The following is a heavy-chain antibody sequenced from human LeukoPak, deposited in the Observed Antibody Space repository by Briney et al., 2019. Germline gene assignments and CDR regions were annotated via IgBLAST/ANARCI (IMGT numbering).Heavy chain of an antibody. J-gene: IGHJ4*02. Sequence: SETLSLTCTVSGGSISSSSYYWGWIRQPPGKGLEWIGSIYYSGSTYYNPSLKSRVTISVDTSKNQFSLKLSSVTAADTAVYYCARVVVGASYYFDYWGQGTLVTVSS. CDR2: IYYSGST. D-gene: IGHD1-26*01. CDR3: ARVVVGASYYFDY. CDR1: GGSISSSSYY. V-gene: IGHV4-39*07.